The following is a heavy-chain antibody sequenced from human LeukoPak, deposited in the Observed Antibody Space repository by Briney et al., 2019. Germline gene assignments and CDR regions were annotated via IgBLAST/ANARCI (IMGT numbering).Heavy chain of an antibody. Sequence: SETLSLTCTVSGGSISSYYWSWIRQPPGKGLEWIGYIYYSGSTNYNPSLKSRVTIPVDTSKNQFSLKLSSVTAADTAVYYCASSKFRSTFDYWGQGTLVTVSS. CDR2: IYYSGST. D-gene: IGHD2-21*01. CDR1: GGSISSYY. J-gene: IGHJ4*02. CDR3: ASSKFRSTFDY. V-gene: IGHV4-59*01.